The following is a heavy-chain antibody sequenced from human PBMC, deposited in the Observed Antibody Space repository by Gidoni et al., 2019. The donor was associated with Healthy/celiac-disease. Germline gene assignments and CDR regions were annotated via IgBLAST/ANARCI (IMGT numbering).Heavy chain of an antibody. CDR1: GFTFSSYG. D-gene: IGHD1-26*01. CDR3: ATVGARTFDY. J-gene: IGHJ4*02. V-gene: IGHV3-30*03. CDR2: ISYDGSNK. Sequence: QVQLVESGGGVVQPGRSLRLSCAASGFTFSSYGMHWVRQAPGKGLEWVAVISYDGSNKYYADSVKGRFTISRDNSKNTLYLQMNSLRAEDTAVYYCATVGARTFDYWGQGTLVTVSS.